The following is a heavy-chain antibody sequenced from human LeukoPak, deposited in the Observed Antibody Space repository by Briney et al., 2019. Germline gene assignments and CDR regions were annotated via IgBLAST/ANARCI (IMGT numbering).Heavy chain of an antibody. CDR1: GFTFSNYW. Sequence: GGSLRLSCAASGFTFSNYWVHWVRQAPGKGLVWVSRINRDGSTTKYADSVKGRFTISRDNAKNSLYLQMNSLRAEDTALYYCAKGYSSGYYYGAFDIWGQGTMVTVSS. J-gene: IGHJ3*02. CDR2: INRDGSTT. CDR3: AKGYSSGYYYGAFDI. V-gene: IGHV3-74*03. D-gene: IGHD3-22*01.